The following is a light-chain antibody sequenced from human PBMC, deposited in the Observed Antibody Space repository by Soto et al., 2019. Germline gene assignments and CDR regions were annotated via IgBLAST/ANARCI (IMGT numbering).Light chain of an antibody. J-gene: IGLJ3*02. CDR1: SSDVGGYNY. CDR3: SSYTSSSTRVV. V-gene: IGLV2-14*01. Sequence: QSALTQPPSVSGSPGQSITISCTGTSSDVGGYNYVSWYQQHPGKAPKPMIYEVSNRPSGVSNRFAGSKSGNTASLTISGLQAEDEADYYCSSYTSSSTRVVFGGGTKVTVL. CDR2: EVS.